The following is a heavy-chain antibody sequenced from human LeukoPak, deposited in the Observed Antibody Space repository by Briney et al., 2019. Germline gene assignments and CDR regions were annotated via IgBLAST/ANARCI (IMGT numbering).Heavy chain of an antibody. Sequence: QPGGFLRLSCAASGFTFTDYWMHWVRQAPGKGLMWVSRISGDGSTTSYADSVKGRFTISRDNAKNTLFLEMKSLRDEDTAVYFCASWAYCGRDCYSHGSYFDYWGQGSLVTVSS. D-gene: IGHD2-21*02. CDR1: GFTFTDYW. V-gene: IGHV3-74*01. CDR2: ISGDGSTT. CDR3: ASWAYCGRDCYSHGSYFDY. J-gene: IGHJ4*02.